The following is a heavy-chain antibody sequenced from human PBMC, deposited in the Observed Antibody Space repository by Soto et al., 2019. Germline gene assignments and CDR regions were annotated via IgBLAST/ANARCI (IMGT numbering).Heavy chain of an antibody. CDR3: AKGDIVLVPAAVIGYFDY. CDR2: ISHDGSNK. D-gene: IGHD2-2*01. Sequence: QVQLVESGGGVVQPGRSLRLSCAASGFTFSSYGMHWVRQAPGKGLEWVAVISHDGSNKYYADYVKGRFTISRDNSKNTLYLQMNSLRAEDPAVYYCAKGDIVLVPAAVIGYFDYWGQGTLVTVSS. J-gene: IGHJ4*02. V-gene: IGHV3-30*18. CDR1: GFTFSSYG.